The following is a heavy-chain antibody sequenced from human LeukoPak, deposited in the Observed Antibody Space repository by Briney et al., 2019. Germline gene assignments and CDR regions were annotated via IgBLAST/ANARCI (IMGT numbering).Heavy chain of an antibody. Sequence: NPSETLSLTCTVSGGSISNYYWSWVRQSPGKGLEWLGYIYQSGTTNYNPSLKSRVTISIDMSKNQYSLKLRSVTAADTAVDYCAREGYSSGWNDYWGQGILVTVSS. J-gene: IGHJ4*02. CDR2: IYQSGTT. D-gene: IGHD6-19*01. CDR3: AREGYSSGWNDY. CDR1: GGSISNYY. V-gene: IGHV4-59*01.